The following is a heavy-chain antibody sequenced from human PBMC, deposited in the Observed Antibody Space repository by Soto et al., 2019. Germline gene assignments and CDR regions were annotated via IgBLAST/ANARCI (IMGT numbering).Heavy chain of an antibody. Sequence: GGSLRLSCAASGFTFDDYAMHWVRQAPGKGLEWVSGISWNSGSIGYADSVKGRFTISRDNAKNSLYLQMNSLRAEDTALYYCAKETYYYGPGSYYFDYWGQGTLVTVSS. CDR2: ISWNSGSI. J-gene: IGHJ4*02. CDR3: AKETYYYGPGSYYFDY. D-gene: IGHD3-10*01. V-gene: IGHV3-9*01. CDR1: GFTFDDYA.